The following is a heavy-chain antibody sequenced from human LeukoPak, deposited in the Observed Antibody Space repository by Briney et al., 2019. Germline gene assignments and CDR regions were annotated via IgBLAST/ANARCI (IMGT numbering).Heavy chain of an antibody. CDR1: GFTFSGYW. V-gene: IGHV3-23*01. CDR2: VGSGGADA. Sequence: PGGSLRLSCAGSGFTFSGYWMTWVRQAPGKGLEWVSHVGSGGADAHYADSVKGRFTISRDNRKNTLYLQLTSLRADDAAVYFCAKDMVLRNGVYDAFDMWGPGTMVSVSS. CDR3: AKDMVLRNGVYDAFDM. J-gene: IGHJ3*02. D-gene: IGHD3-10*01.